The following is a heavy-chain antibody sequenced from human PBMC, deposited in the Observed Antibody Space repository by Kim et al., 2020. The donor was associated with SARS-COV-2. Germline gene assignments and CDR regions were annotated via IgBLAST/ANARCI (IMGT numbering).Heavy chain of an antibody. Sequence: GGSLRLSCSASGFTFNTYGMHWVRQAPGKGLEWVAVITYDGSNKYYADSVKGRFTISRDNSKNTLYLQMNSLRIEDTAVYYCAKSCSGSFFGYDYWRQGTL. CDR2: ITYDGSNK. J-gene: IGHJ4*02. CDR3: AKSCSGSFFGYDY. V-gene: IGHV3-30*18. D-gene: IGHD1-26*01. CDR1: GFTFNTYG.